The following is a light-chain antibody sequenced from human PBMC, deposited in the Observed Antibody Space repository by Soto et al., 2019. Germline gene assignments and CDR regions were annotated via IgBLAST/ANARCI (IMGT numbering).Light chain of an antibody. CDR1: QSLLYSNGYNY. Sequence: DIVMTQSPLSLPVTPGEPASISCRSSQSLLYSNGYNYLDWYLQKPGQSPQLLIYLGSTRASGVPDRVSGSGSGADFTVTLSRVEAEDVGVYYCMQALETPLTVGGGAKVEIK. V-gene: IGKV2-28*01. CDR2: LGS. CDR3: MQALETPLT. J-gene: IGKJ4*01.